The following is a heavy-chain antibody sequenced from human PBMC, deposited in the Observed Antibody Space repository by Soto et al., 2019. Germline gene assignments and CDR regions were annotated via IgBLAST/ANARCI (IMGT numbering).Heavy chain of an antibody. CDR3: ARVRTTVEGYYYYGMEV. D-gene: IGHD4-17*01. CDR1: GGSISSYY. CDR2: IYYSGST. Sequence: TLSLTCTVSGGSISSYYWSWIRQPPGKGLEWIGYIYYSGSTNYNPSLKSRVTISVDTSKNQFSLKLSSVTAADTAVYYCARVRTTVEGYYYYGMEVWGQGTTVTVSS. V-gene: IGHV4-59*01. J-gene: IGHJ6*02.